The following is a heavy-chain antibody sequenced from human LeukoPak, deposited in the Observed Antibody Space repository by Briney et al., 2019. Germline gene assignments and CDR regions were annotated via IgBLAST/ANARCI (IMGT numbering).Heavy chain of an antibody. CDR1: GGSISNYV. V-gene: IGHV4-59*08. CDR2: IYSSGST. Sequence: SETLSLTCSVSGGSISNYVWTWIRQPPGKGLEWIGYIYSSGSTYYNPSLKSLVTISVDPSKNRFSLQLSTVTAADTAVYYCARRPTGDPKFDYWGQGTLVTVSS. CDR3: ARRPTGDPKFDY. D-gene: IGHD7-27*01. J-gene: IGHJ4*02.